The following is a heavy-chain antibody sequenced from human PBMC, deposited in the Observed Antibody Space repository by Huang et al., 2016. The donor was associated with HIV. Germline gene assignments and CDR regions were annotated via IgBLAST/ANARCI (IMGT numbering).Heavy chain of an antibody. J-gene: IGHJ3*02. D-gene: IGHD2-15*01. Sequence: QVQLVESGAELKKPGASVRVSCKVSGYTVSELSFHWVRQAPEKGRVWMGGVDHEEGKRIYAQRLQGRVTMTEDTSTDTAYMELSSLRPEDTAVYYCATSTPDVGAGVLRSAFDIWGQGTMVTVSS. CDR2: VDHEEGKR. CDR3: ATSTPDVGAGVLRSAFDI. CDR1: GYTVSELS. V-gene: IGHV1-24*01.